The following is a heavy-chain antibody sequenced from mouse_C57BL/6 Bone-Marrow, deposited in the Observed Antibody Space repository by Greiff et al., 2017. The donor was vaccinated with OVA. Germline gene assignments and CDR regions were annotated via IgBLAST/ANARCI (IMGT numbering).Heavy chain of an antibody. Sequence: VQLQQPGAELVKPGASVKLSCKASGYTFTSYWMQWVKQRPGQGLEWIGEIDPSDSYTNYNLKFKGKATLTVDTSSSTAYMQLSSLTSEDSAVYYCARPVDYWGQGTTLTVSS. V-gene: IGHV1-50*01. CDR3: ARPVDY. CDR2: IDPSDSYT. CDR1: GYTFTSYW. J-gene: IGHJ2*01.